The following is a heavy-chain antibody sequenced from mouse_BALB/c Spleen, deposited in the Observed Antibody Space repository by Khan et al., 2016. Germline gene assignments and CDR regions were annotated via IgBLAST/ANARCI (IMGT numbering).Heavy chain of an antibody. CDR3: ARSNYNGSPYYFDS. Sequence: QVQLQQSGPELVKPGASVKISCKASGYSFTSYYIHWVKQRPGQGLEWIGWIFPGRGNTKYNEKYKGKATLTADTSYSTAYRPRTSLTSEAAAVYCCARSNYNGSPYYFDSWGQGTTLTVSS. CDR2: IFPGRGNT. D-gene: IGHD1-1*01. J-gene: IGHJ2*01. V-gene: IGHV1-66*01. CDR1: GYSFTSYY.